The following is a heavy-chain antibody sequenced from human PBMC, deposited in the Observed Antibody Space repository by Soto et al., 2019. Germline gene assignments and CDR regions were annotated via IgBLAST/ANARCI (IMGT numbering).Heavy chain of an antibody. CDR2: ISYDGSNK. D-gene: IGHD6-13*01. Sequence: QVQLVESGGGVVQPGRSLRLSCAASGFTFSSYGMHWVRQAPGKGLEWVAVISYDGSNKYYADSVKGRFTISRDNSKNTLYLQMNSLRAEDTAVYYCAKDAGNSGRYFDLWGRGTLVTVSS. CDR1: GFTFSSYG. J-gene: IGHJ2*01. CDR3: AKDAGNSGRYFDL. V-gene: IGHV3-30*18.